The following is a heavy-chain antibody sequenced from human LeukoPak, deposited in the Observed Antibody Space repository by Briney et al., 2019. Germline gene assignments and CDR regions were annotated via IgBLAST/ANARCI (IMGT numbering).Heavy chain of an antibody. D-gene: IGHD5-18*01. Sequence: GASVKVSCKASGYTFTSYGISWVRQAPGQGLEWMGWISLYNDNTNYAENLQDRVTMATDTSTTTAYMELRSLRSDDTAVYYCARGRAMASEIDYWGQGTLVTVSS. CDR3: ARGRAMASEIDY. J-gene: IGHJ4*02. CDR1: GYTFTSYG. CDR2: ISLYNDNT. V-gene: IGHV1-18*04.